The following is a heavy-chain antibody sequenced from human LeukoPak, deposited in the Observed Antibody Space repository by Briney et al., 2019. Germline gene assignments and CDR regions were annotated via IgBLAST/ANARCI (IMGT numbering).Heavy chain of an antibody. CDR1: GYSFTSYW. CDR3: ARVATIPRKDYYYYYYMDV. D-gene: IGHD5-12*01. Sequence: KGGESLKISCKGSGYSFTSYWIGWVRQMPGKGPEWMGIIYPGDSDTRYSPSFQGQVTISADKSISTAYLQWSSLKASDTAMYYCARVATIPRKDYYYYYYMDVWGKGTTVTVSS. CDR2: IYPGDSDT. J-gene: IGHJ6*03. V-gene: IGHV5-51*01.